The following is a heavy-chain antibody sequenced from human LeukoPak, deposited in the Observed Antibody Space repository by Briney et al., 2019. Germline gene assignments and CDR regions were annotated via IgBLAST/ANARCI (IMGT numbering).Heavy chain of an antibody. CDR2: ISSSSSYI. J-gene: IGHJ4*02. D-gene: IGHD3-10*01. Sequence: GGSLRLSCAASGFTFSSYSMNWVRQAPGKGLEWVSSISSSSSYIYYADSVKGRFTISRDNAKNSLYLQMNSLRAEDTAVYYCARMEEWFGEFNFDYWGQGTLVTVSS. V-gene: IGHV3-21*01. CDR1: GFTFSSYS. CDR3: ARMEEWFGEFNFDY.